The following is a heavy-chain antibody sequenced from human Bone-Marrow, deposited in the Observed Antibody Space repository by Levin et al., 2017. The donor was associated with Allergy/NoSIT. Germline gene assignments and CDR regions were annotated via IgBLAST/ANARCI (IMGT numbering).Heavy chain of an antibody. V-gene: IGHV4-61*01. CDR3: ARDDSSGGYSVDY. CDR2: IYYSGST. D-gene: IGHD6-19*01. CDR1: GGSVSSGSYY. Sequence: SETLSLTCTVSGGSVSSGSYYWSWIRQPPGKGLEWIGYIYYSGSTNYNPSLKSRVTISVDTSKNQFSLKLSSVTAADTAVYYCARDDSSGGYSVDYWGQGTLVTVSS. J-gene: IGHJ4*02.